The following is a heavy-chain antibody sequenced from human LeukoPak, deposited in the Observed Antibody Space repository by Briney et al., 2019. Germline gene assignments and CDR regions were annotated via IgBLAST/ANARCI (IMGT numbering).Heavy chain of an antibody. CDR2: ISGSGGST. Sequence: GGSLRLSCAASGFTFSSYAMSWVRQAPGKGLEWVSAISGSGGSTYYADSVKGRSTISRDNSKNTLYLQMNSLRAEDTAVYYCAKYEVAGTAFDYWGQGTLVTVSS. J-gene: IGHJ4*02. V-gene: IGHV3-23*01. CDR3: AKYEVAGTAFDY. CDR1: GFTFSSYA. D-gene: IGHD6-19*01.